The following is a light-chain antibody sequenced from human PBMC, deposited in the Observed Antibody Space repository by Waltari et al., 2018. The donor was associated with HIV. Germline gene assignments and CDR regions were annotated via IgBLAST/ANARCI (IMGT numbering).Light chain of an antibody. CDR3: QSYDSSLTVVI. Sequence: QSVLTQPPSVSGAPGQRVTISCTGSSSNIGAGYDVHWYQQVPGTATKLLIFGNRNRPSGVPDRFSGSKSATSASLASTGLQAEDEADYYCQSYDSSLTVVIFGGGTKLTVL. J-gene: IGLJ2*01. CDR1: SSNIGAGYD. CDR2: GNR. V-gene: IGLV1-40*01.